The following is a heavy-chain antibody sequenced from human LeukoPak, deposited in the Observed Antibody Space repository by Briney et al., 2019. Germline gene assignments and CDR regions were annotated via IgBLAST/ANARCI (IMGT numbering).Heavy chain of an antibody. CDR2: IYYSGYT. Sequence: SETLSLTCTVSGGSINSYYWSWIRQPPGKGLEWIGYIYYSGYTNYNPSLKSRVTISVDTSKKQFSLKVSSVTAADTAVYYCARRALGTYSPIDYWGQGTLVTVSS. D-gene: IGHD3-10*01. CDR1: GGSINSYY. J-gene: IGHJ4*02. CDR3: ARRALGTYSPIDY. V-gene: IGHV4-59*08.